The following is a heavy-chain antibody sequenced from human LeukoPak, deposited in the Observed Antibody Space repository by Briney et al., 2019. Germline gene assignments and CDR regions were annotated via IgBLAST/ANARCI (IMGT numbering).Heavy chain of an antibody. D-gene: IGHD2-2*01. Sequence: TGGSLRLSCAASGFTFSSYWMTWVRQAPWKGLEWVANIKKDGSEKHYVDSVKGRFTISRDNAKNSLYLQMNSLRADDTAVYYCARAGYCSGAACYAEGIDYWGQGTLVTVSS. J-gene: IGHJ4*02. CDR3: ARAGYCSGAACYAEGIDY. V-gene: IGHV3-7*01. CDR2: IKKDGSEK. CDR1: GFTFSSYW.